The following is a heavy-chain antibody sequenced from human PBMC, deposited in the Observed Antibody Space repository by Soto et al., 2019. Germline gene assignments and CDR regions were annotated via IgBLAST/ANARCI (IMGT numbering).Heavy chain of an antibody. CDR2: IYYSGST. J-gene: IGHJ4*02. V-gene: IGHV4-59*01. Sequence: SETLSLTCTGSGGSISSYYWSWIRQPPGKGLEWIGYIYYSGSTNYNPSLKSRVTISVDTSKNQFSLKLSSVTAADTAVYYCARLVGPDSSGYYDYWGQGTLVTVS. CDR3: ARLVGPDSSGYYDY. D-gene: IGHD3-22*01. CDR1: GGSISSYY.